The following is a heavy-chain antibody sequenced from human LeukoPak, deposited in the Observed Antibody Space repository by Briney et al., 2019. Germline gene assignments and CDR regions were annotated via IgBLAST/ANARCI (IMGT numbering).Heavy chain of an antibody. V-gene: IGHV3-33*01. CDR3: VRDKDWYFDY. Sequence: GGSLRLSCAASGFSFRTCGTHWVRQAPGKGLEWVAIDGTNTYYADSVKGRFTISRDNSKNTLYLQMNSLSGEDTAVYYCVRDKDWYFDYWGQGTLVTVSS. D-gene: IGHD3/OR15-3a*01. J-gene: IGHJ4*02. CDR1: GFSFRTCG. CDR2: DGTNT.